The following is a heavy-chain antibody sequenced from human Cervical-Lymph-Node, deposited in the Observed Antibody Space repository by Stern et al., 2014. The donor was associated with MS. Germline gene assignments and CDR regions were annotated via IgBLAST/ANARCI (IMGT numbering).Heavy chain of an antibody. CDR3: ARGFHYYESFDY. J-gene: IGHJ4*02. D-gene: IGHD3-22*01. CDR2: IWYDGSNK. Sequence: VQLVQSGGGVVQPGRSLRLSCAASGFTFSSYGMHWVRQAPGKGLDWVAVIWYDGSNKYYADSVKGRFTISRDNSKNTLYLQMNSLRAEDTAVYYCARGFHYYESFDYWGQGTLVTVSS. V-gene: IGHV3-33*01. CDR1: GFTFSSYG.